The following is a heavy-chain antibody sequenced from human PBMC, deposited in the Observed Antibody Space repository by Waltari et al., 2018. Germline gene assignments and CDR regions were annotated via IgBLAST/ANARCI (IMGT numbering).Heavy chain of an antibody. CDR2: SYNGVSS. Sequence: SYWSWIRHPPGEGLEWIGYSYNGVSSYYSPSFESRVTISADTSENQFSLRLSSVTAADTAVYCCVSGRGPGFFFDFWGQGILVTVSS. CDR3: VSGRGPGFFFDF. CDR1: SY. V-gene: IGHV4-31*02. J-gene: IGHJ4*02. D-gene: IGHD5-12*01.